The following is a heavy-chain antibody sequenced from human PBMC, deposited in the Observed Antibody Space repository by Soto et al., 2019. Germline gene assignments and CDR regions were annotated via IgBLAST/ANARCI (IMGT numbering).Heavy chain of an antibody. J-gene: IGHJ4*02. D-gene: IGHD2-8*01. CDR2: ILYSGTT. Sequence: QVQLQEAGPGLVKPAQTLSLTCTVSGGSISSGDYYWSWIRQPPGKGLEWIGYILYSGTTNYNPSLASRLTLSVDTSKNPFSLKLTSVTAADTAVYYCARNGALDYWGRGTLVTVSS. CDR1: GGSISSGDYY. V-gene: IGHV4-30-4*01. CDR3: ARNGALDY.